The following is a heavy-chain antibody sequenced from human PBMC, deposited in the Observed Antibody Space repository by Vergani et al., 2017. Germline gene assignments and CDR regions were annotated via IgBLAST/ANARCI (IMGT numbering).Heavy chain of an antibody. J-gene: IGHJ4*02. D-gene: IGHD3-10*02. Sequence: EVQLVESGGGLVKPGGSLRLSCAASGFTFSNAWMSWVRQATGKGLEWVGRNKSKADGGTTDYASPVKGRLTISRDDSKNTLYLQMNSLKTEDTAVYYCTTGPRLFGENDYWGQGTLVTVSS. CDR1: GFTFSNAW. CDR3: TTGPRLFGENDY. V-gene: IGHV3-15*01. CDR2: NKSKADGGTT.